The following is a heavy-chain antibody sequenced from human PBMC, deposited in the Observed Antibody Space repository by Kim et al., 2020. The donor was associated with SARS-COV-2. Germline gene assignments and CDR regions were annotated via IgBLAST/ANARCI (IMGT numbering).Heavy chain of an antibody. Sequence: GRSLRLSCGASGFTFSKFGMHWVRQAPGKGLEWVAVIWYDGSNKYYADSVKGRFTISRDNSKNTMYLRLNSLRAEDTAFYYCARDNHGDYSIDYWGQGTLVTVSS. CDR3: ARDNHGDYSIDY. CDR1: GFTFSKFG. V-gene: IGHV3-33*01. J-gene: IGHJ4*02. D-gene: IGHD4-17*01. CDR2: IWYDGSNK.